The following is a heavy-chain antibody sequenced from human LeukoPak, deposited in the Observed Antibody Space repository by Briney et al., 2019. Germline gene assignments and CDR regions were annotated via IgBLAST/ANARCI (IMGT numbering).Heavy chain of an antibody. J-gene: IGHJ4*02. CDR2: INPNSGDT. CDR3: ARDSHGTYYDIFTGYYKGFDY. CDR1: GYTFTGYY. V-gene: IGHV1-2*02. D-gene: IGHD3-9*01. Sequence: ASVKVSCKASGYTFTGYYMHWVRQAPGQGLEWMGWINPNSGDTNYAQKLQGRVTMTTDTSTSTAYMELRSLRSDDTAVYYCARDSHGTYYDIFTGYYKGFDYWGQGTLVTVSS.